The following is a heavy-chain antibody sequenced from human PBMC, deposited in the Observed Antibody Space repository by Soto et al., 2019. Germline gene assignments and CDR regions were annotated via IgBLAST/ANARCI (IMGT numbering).Heavy chain of an antibody. Sequence: GGFLRFSCAACGFTFSDYYMTWVRQAPGKWLEWVSYISGTDPYMKYADAVRGRFTISRDNAKNSLYLQMNSLRDDDPAVYYSARGSSVRGMNVWAQGPSDTVSS. V-gene: IGHV3-11*03. CDR2: ISGTDPYM. CDR3: ARGSSVRGMNV. D-gene: IGHD6-13*01. J-gene: IGHJ6*02. CDR1: GFTFSDYY.